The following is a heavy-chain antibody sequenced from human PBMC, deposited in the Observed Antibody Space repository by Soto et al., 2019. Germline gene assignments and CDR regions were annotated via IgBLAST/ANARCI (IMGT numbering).Heavy chain of an antibody. J-gene: IGHJ4*02. CDR1: GFTFSSYS. Sequence: EVQLVESGGGLVQPGGSLRLSCAASGFTFSSYSMNWVRQAPGKGLEWVSYISSSRSTIYYADSVKGRFTISRDNAKNSLYLQMNSLRAEDTAVYYCASTTGTIYINYWGQGTLVTVSS. V-gene: IGHV3-48*01. CDR3: ASTTGTIYINY. D-gene: IGHD1-1*01. CDR2: ISSSRSTI.